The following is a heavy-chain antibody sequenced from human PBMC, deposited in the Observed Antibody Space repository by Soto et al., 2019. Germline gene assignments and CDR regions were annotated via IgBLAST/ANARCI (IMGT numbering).Heavy chain of an antibody. V-gene: IGHV4-31*03. CDR2: IYYSGST. J-gene: IGHJ4*02. CDR3: ASWVITFGGVIVPKD. Sequence: QVQLQESGPGLVKPSQTLSLTCTVSGGSISSGGYYWSWIRQHPGKGLEWIGYIYYSGSTYYNPSFKSRVTISVDTSKNQVSLKLSSVTAADTAVYYCASWVITFGGVIVPKDWGQGTLVTVSS. D-gene: IGHD3-16*02. CDR1: GGSISSGGYY.